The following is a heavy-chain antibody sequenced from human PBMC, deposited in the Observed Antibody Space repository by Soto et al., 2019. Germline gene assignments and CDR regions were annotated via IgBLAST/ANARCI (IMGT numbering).Heavy chain of an antibody. Sequence: ASVKVSCKASGYSFITYIIHWVRQAPGQRPEWMGWINTNNGHPKYSEKFQDRLSLTTDTSASTAYMELSGLTSEDTAVYFCARVRPIWSGFYAHVDYWG. CDR2: INTNNGHP. CDR3: ARVRPIWSGFYAHVDY. V-gene: IGHV1-3*04. J-gene: IGHJ4*01. CDR1: GYSFITYI. D-gene: IGHD3-3*01.